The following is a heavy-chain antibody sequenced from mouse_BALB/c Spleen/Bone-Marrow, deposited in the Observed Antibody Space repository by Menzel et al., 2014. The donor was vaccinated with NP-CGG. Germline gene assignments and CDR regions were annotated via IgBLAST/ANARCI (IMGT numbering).Heavy chain of an antibody. CDR2: FYPGSGSI. D-gene: IGHD1-1*01. J-gene: IGHJ4*01. CDR3: ARHEKANYGNYAMDY. V-gene: IGHV1-62-2*01. CDR1: GYTFTEYI. Sequence: VMLVESGAELVKPGASVKLSCKASGYTFTEYIIHWVKQRSGQGLEWVGWFYPGSGSIKYNEKFKDKATLTADKSSSTVYMELSRLTSEDSAVYFCARHEKANYGNYAMDYWGQGTSVTVSS.